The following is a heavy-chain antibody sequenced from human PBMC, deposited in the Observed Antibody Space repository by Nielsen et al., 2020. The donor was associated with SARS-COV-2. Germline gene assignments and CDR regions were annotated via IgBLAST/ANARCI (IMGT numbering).Heavy chain of an antibody. V-gene: IGHV1-18*04. CDR2: ISAYNGNT. CDR3: ARSGYDFWSGYPYFDY. CDR1: GYTFTSYG. Sequence: ASVHDSCMASGYTFTSYGISCVRQAPGQGLEWMGWISAYNGNTNYAQKLQGRVTMTTDTSTSTAYMELRSLRSDDTAVYSCARSGYDFWSGYPYFDYWGQGTLVTVSS. J-gene: IGHJ4*02. D-gene: IGHD3-3*01.